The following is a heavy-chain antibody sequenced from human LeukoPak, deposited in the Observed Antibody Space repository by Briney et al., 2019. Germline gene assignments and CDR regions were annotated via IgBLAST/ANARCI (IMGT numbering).Heavy chain of an antibody. J-gene: IGHJ4*02. CDR1: GFTFSSYA. CDR3: ARDPYYYDSSGKTFDY. Sequence: ETGGSLGLSCAASGFTFSSYAMSWVRQAPGKGLEWVSAISGSGGSTYYADSVKGRFTISRDNAKNSLYLQMNSLRAEDTAVYYCARDPYYYDSSGKTFDYWGQGTLVTVSS. D-gene: IGHD3-22*01. V-gene: IGHV3-23*01. CDR2: ISGSGGST.